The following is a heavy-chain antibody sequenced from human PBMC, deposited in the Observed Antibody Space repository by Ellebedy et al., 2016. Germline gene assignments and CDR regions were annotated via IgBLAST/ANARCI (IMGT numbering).Heavy chain of an antibody. CDR1: GFTFSSYA. CDR2: ISSNGGST. Sequence: GESLKISXSASGFTFSSYAMHWVRQAPGKGLEYVSAISSNGGSTYYADSVKGRFTISRDNSKNTLYLQMNSLRAEDTAVYYCAKGQFSNYYYYGMDVWGQGTTVTVSS. CDR3: AKGQFSNYYYYGMDV. V-gene: IGHV3-64*04. J-gene: IGHJ6*02. D-gene: IGHD4-11*01.